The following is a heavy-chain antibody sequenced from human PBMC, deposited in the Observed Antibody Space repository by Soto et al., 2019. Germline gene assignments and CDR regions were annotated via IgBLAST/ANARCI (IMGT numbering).Heavy chain of an antibody. CDR1: SGPDRSHN. D-gene: IGHD4-17*01. CDR3: VRQGIDYLHGLVDV. J-gene: IGHJ6*02. CDR2: VYYTGDT. Sequence: QVQLQQSGPRLVKPSETLSLTCTVSSGPDRSHNWGWIRQPPGRGLEWIGYVYYTGDTAYNPSLRGRVTIPADTSTTDISLTLNSVPAADTAVYYCVRQGIDYLHGLVDVWGQGTTVSVSS. V-gene: IGHV4-59*08.